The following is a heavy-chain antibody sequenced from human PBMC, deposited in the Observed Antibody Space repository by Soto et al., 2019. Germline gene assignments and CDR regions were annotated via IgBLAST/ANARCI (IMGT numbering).Heavy chain of an antibody. J-gene: IGHJ4*02. D-gene: IGHD1-26*01. CDR1: NFSISSGYY. CDR2: IYRSGTT. Sequence: SETLSLTCVVSNFSISSGYYWGWIRQSPGKGLEWIASIYRSGTTSYNPSLRSRVTISVDPSKNQFSLMLTAVTAADTAVYYCARTHSGSYYSVFNYWGRGSLVTVSS. V-gene: IGHV4-38-2*01. CDR3: ARTHSGSYYSVFNY.